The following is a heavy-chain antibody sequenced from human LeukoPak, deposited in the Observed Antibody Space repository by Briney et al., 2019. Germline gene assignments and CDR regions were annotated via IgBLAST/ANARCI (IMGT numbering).Heavy chain of an antibody. CDR1: GFTFSSYG. CDR2: IWYDGSNK. D-gene: IGHD6-19*01. J-gene: IGHJ4*02. V-gene: IGHV3-33*01. Sequence: RPGRSLRLSCAASGFTFSSYGMHWVRQAPGKGLEWVAAIWYDGSNKYYADSVKGRFTISRDNSKNTLYLQMNSLRAEDTAVYYCARDHSSGWYSDYFDYWGQGTLVTVSS. CDR3: ARDHSSGWYSDYFDY.